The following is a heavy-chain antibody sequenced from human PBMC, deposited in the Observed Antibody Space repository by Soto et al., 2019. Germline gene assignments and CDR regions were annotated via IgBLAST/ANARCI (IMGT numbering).Heavy chain of an antibody. CDR3: AREGYCSSGSCALYSHDYFGMDV. Sequence: QVQLVQSGAVVKNPGASVKVSCKASGYTFTRYGFSWVRQAPGQGLEWMGWISTYNENTKYAQKFQGRITMTTDTSTSTAYMELRSLTSDDTAVYYCAREGYCSSGSCALYSHDYFGMDVWGQGTTVTVSS. J-gene: IGHJ6*02. CDR1: GYTFTRYG. CDR2: ISTYNENT. D-gene: IGHD2-15*01. V-gene: IGHV1-18*01.